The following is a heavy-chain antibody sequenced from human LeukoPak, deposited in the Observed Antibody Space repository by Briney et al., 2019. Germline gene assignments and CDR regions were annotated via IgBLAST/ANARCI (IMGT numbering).Heavy chain of an antibody. CDR3: ARDNRYSSGPFDH. D-gene: IGHD6-19*01. J-gene: IGHJ4*02. Sequence: PGGSLRLSCAASGFTFSSYAMHWVRQAPGKGLEWVAVISYDGSNKYYADSVKGRFTISRDNSKNTLYLQMNSLRAEDTAVYYCARDNRYSSGPFDHWGQGTLVTVSS. CDR1: GFTFSSYA. CDR2: ISYDGSNK. V-gene: IGHV3-30*04.